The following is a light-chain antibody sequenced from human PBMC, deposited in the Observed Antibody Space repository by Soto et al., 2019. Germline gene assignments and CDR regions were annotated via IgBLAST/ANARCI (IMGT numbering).Light chain of an antibody. Sequence: QLVLTQSTSASASLGASVKLTCTLSSGHSSYAIAWHQQQPEKGPRYLIKLNSDGSHSKGDGIPDRFSGSSSGAERYLTISSLQSEDEADYYCQTWGTGIQGVFGGGTKLTVL. CDR1: SGHSSYA. CDR2: LNSDGSH. CDR3: QTWGTGIQGV. J-gene: IGLJ2*01. V-gene: IGLV4-69*01.